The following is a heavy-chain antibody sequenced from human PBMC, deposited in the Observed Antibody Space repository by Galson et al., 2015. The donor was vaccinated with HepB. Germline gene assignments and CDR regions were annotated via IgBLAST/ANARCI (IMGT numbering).Heavy chain of an antibody. CDR1: GYTFTSYN. D-gene: IGHD2-15*01. Sequence: SVKVSCKASGYTFTSYNMHWVRQAPGQGLEWMAIINPSSDYTTYAQKLQGRVTMTRDTSTSTVYMELSSLRSEDTAVYYCARVLSVGAAYDYWGQGTLVTVSS. CDR2: INPSSDYT. V-gene: IGHV1-46*04. J-gene: IGHJ4*02. CDR3: ARVLSVGAAYDY.